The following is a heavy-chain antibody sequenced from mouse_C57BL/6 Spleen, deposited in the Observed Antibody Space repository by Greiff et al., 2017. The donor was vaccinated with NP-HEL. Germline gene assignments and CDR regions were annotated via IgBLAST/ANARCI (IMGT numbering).Heavy chain of an antibody. CDR1: GFTFSDYY. CDR3: ARQGFSNYVAWFAY. J-gene: IGHJ3*01. CDR2: ISNGGGST. V-gene: IGHV5-12*01. D-gene: IGHD2-5*01. Sequence: EVKLVESGGGLVQPGGSLKLSCAASGFTFSDYYMYWVRQTPEKRLEWVAYISNGGGSTYYPDTVKGRFTISRDNAKNTLYLKMSRLKSEDTAMYYCARQGFSNYVAWFAYWGQGTLVTVSA.